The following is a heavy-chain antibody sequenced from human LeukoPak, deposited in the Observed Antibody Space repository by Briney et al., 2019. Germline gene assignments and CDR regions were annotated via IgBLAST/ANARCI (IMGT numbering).Heavy chain of an antibody. J-gene: IGHJ4*02. Sequence: ASVKVSCKASGYTFTGYYMHWVRQAPGQGLEWMGWINPNSGGTNYAQKFQGRVTMTRDTSISTAYMELSRLRSDDTAVCYCARDNYYYDSSGYGYWGQGTLVTVSS. V-gene: IGHV1-2*02. CDR3: ARDNYYYDSSGYGY. CDR2: INPNSGGT. D-gene: IGHD3-22*01. CDR1: GYTFTGYY.